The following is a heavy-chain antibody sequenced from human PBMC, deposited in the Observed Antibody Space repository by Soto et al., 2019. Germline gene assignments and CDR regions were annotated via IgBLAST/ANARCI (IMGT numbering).Heavy chain of an antibody. CDR1: GFTFDESA. V-gene: IGHV3-9*01. CDR3: AKVGRQLLINDAFDI. Sequence: EVQLVESGGGLVQPGRSLRLSCAASGFTFDESAMHWVRQAPGKGLEWVSGISWNSGSIGYADSVKGRFTISRDNAKNSLYLQMNSLRAEDTALYYGAKVGRQLLINDAFDIWGQGTMGNVSS. J-gene: IGHJ3*02. D-gene: IGHD2-2*01. CDR2: ISWNSGSI.